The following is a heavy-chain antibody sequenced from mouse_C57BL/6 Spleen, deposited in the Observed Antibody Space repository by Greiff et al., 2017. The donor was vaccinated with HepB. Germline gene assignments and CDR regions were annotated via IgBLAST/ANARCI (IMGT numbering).Heavy chain of an antibody. CDR2: IDPSDSYT. Sequence: QVQLQQPGAELVKPGASVKLSCKASGYTFPSYWMQWVKQRPGQGLEWIGEIDPSDSYTNYNQKFKGKATLTVDTSSSTAYMQLSSRTSEDSAVYYCARRGDHEDYWGQGTTLTVSS. CDR3: ARRGDHEDY. D-gene: IGHD3-3*01. J-gene: IGHJ2*01. V-gene: IGHV1-50*01. CDR1: GYTFPSYW.